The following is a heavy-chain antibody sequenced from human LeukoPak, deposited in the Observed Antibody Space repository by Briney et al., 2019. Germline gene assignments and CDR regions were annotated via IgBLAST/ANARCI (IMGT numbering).Heavy chain of an antibody. CDR3: ARGWGYCSGGNCYFTYFDY. CDR2: IDYRGTT. Sequence: PSETLSLTCTVSGGSLSSYYWSWIRPPPAKGLEWIGYIDYRGTTNYNPSLKSRVTISVDPSKSQFSLRLSSVTAADTAVYYCARGWGYCSGGNCYFTYFDYWGQGALVTVSS. J-gene: IGHJ4*02. D-gene: IGHD2-15*01. CDR1: GGSLSSYY. V-gene: IGHV4-59*01.